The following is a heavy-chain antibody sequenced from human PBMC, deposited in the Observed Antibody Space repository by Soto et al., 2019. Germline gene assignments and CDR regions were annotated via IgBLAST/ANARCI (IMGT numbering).Heavy chain of an antibody. D-gene: IGHD3-3*01. CDR2: IYHSGST. J-gene: IGHJ2*01. V-gene: IGHV4-4*02. CDR3: ARDPEVRFLEWGGINWYFDL. CDR1: GGSISSSNW. Sequence: QVQLQESSPGLVKPSGTLSLTCAVSGGSISSSNWWSWVRQPPGKGLEWIGEIYHSGSTNYNPSLKSRVTISVDKSKNQFSLKLSSVTAADTAVYYCARDPEVRFLEWGGINWYFDLWGRGTLVTVSS.